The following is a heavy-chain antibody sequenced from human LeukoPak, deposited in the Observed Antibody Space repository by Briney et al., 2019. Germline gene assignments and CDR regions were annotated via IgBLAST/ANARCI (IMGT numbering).Heavy chain of an antibody. Sequence: SETLSLTCNVSGGSISSGDYYWSWIRQPPGKGLEWIGYIYYSGSTYYNPSLKSRVTISVDTSKNQFSLKLSSVTAADTAVYYCARSDRDYGSGSYYTPSLEYWGQGTLVTVSS. J-gene: IGHJ4*02. CDR2: IYYSGST. CDR3: ARSDRDYGSGSYYTPSLEY. V-gene: IGHV4-30-4*01. CDR1: GGSISSGDYY. D-gene: IGHD3-10*01.